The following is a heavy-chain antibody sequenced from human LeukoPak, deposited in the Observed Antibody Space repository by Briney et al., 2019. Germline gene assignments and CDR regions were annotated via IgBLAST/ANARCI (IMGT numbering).Heavy chain of an antibody. J-gene: IGHJ6*03. Sequence: GASVKVSCKASGGTFSSYAISWVRQAPGQGLEWMGRIIPILGIANYAQKFQGRVTITADKSTSTAYMELSSLRSEDTAVYYCARGRYYDFWSGPKHYYYYMDVWGKGTTVTVSS. CDR1: GGTFSSYA. CDR3: ARGRYYDFWSGPKHYYYYMDV. V-gene: IGHV1-69*04. CDR2: IIPILGIA. D-gene: IGHD3-3*01.